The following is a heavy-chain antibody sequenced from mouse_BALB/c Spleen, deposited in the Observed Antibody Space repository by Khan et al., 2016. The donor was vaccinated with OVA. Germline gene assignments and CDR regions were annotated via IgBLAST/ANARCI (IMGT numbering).Heavy chain of an antibody. CDR2: INSGGYYT. D-gene: IGHD4-1*01. J-gene: IGHJ3*01. Sequence: EVQLQESGGDLMKPGGSLKLSCAASGFTFSTYGMSWVRQTPDKSLEWVATINSGGYYTYYPDSVQGRFTVSRNNARNTLYLQMSSLKSEDTAMYYCASDLTGSFAYWGQGTLVTVSA. V-gene: IGHV5-6*01. CDR1: GFTFSTYG. CDR3: ASDLTGSFAY.